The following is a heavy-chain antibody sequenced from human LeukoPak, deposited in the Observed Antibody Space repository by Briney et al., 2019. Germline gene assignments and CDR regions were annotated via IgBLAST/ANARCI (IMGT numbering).Heavy chain of an antibody. CDR3: ARDAKEPYCGGDCYSNYFDY. CDR2: ISYDGSNK. V-gene: IGHV3-30-3*01. Sequence: PGGSLRLSCAASGFTFSSYAMHWVRQAPGKGLEWVAVISYDGSNKYYADSVKGRFTISRDNSKNTLYLQMNSLRAEDTAVYYCARDAKEPYCGGDCYSNYFDYWGQGTPVTVSS. D-gene: IGHD2-21*02. J-gene: IGHJ4*02. CDR1: GFTFSSYA.